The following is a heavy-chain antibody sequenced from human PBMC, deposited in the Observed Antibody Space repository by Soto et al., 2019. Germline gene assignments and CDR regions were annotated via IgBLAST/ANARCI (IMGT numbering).Heavy chain of an antibody. D-gene: IGHD3-3*01. CDR1: GGSISTDDHY. V-gene: IGHV4-30-4*01. CDR2: IYYSGST. Sequence: SETLSLTCTVSGGSISTDDHYWTWIRQPPGRGLEWIGYIYYSGSTYYNPSLQSRVTISVDTSKNQFSLKLKSVTATDTAVYYCARDGDYHFWSNLSTDGDVWGQGTTVTVSS. CDR3: ARDGDYHFWSNLSTDGDV. J-gene: IGHJ6*02.